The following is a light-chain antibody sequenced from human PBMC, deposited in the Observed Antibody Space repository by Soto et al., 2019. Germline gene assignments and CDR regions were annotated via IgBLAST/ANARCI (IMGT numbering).Light chain of an antibody. Sequence: DSQMTQSPSTLSASGGDRGTITRRASQTITRCMAWYQQKPGKAPKLLIYDASTLESGVPSRFSGSRSGTEFTLTISSLQPDDFATYYCQQYNSYSWTFGQGTEVDIK. V-gene: IGKV1-5*01. CDR1: QTITRC. CDR2: DAS. J-gene: IGKJ1*01. CDR3: QQYNSYSWT.